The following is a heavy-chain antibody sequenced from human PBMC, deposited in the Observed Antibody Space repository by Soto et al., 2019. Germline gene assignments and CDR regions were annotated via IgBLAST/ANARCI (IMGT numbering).Heavy chain of an antibody. CDR2: ISSSSSYI. D-gene: IGHD6-19*01. CDR1: GFTFSSYS. Sequence: GGSLRLSCAASGFTFSSYSMNWVRQAPGKGLEWVSSISSSSSYIYYADSVKGRFTISRDNAKNSLYLQMNSLRAEDTAVYYCARGRSSGNYYYYYMDVWGKGTTVTVSS. V-gene: IGHV3-21*01. J-gene: IGHJ6*03. CDR3: ARGRSSGNYYYYYMDV.